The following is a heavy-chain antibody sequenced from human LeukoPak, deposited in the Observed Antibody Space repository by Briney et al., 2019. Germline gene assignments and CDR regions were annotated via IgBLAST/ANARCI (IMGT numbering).Heavy chain of an antibody. CDR1: GYTFTSYY. D-gene: IGHD5-12*01. Sequence: ASVKLSCKASGYTFTSYYMHWVRQASGQGLEWMGIINPSGGSTTYAQKFQGRITVTRDTSTSTVYMEVSSLRSEDTAIYYCARASIWLFDHWGQGTLVTVSS. CDR3: ARASIWLFDH. J-gene: IGHJ4*02. CDR2: INPSGGST. V-gene: IGHV1-46*01.